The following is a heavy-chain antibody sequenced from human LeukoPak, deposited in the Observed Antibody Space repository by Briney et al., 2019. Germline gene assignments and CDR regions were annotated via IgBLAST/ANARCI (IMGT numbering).Heavy chain of an antibody. CDR3: ASYSSSWYGDAFDI. V-gene: IGHV7-4-1*02. J-gene: IGHJ3*02. CDR1: GYTFTSYA. Sequence: ASVKVSCKASGYTFTSYAMNWVRQAPGQGLEWMGWINTNTGNPTYAQGFTGRFVFSLDTSVSTAYLQISSLKAEDTSVYYCASYSSSWYGDAFDIWGQGTMVTVSS. CDR2: INTNTGNP. D-gene: IGHD6-13*01.